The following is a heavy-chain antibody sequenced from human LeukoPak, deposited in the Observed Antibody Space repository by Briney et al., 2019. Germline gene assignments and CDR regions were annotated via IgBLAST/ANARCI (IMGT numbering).Heavy chain of an antibody. V-gene: IGHV3-23*01. D-gene: IGHD2-8*01. CDR1: GFTFSSYA. CDR2: ISGSGGST. J-gene: IGHJ4*02. Sequence: GGSLRLSCAASGFTFSSYAMSWVRQAPGKGLEWVSAISGSGGSTYYADSVKGRFTISRDNSKNTLYLQMNSLRAEDTAVYYCASPYQTEDIVLMVYAKDHDYWGQGTLVTVSS. CDR3: ASPYQTEDIVLMVYAKDHDY.